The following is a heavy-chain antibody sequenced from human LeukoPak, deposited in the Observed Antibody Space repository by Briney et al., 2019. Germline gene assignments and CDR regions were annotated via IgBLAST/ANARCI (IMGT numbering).Heavy chain of an antibody. CDR3: ARLGSSAPLYYFDY. D-gene: IGHD6-19*01. V-gene: IGHV4-39*01. Sequence: SETLSLTCTVSGGSISSSSYYWGWIRQPPGKGLEWIGNIYYRGSTYYNPSLKSRVTISADTSKNPFSLKLSSVTAADSAMYYCARLGSSAPLYYFDYWAREPWSPSPQ. CDR1: GGSISSSSYY. CDR2: IYYRGST. J-gene: IGHJ4*02.